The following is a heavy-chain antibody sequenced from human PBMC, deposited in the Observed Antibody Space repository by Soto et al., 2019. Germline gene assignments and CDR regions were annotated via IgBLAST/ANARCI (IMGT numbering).Heavy chain of an antibody. D-gene: IGHD2-2*02. CDR2: IYYSGST. Sequence: SETLSLTCTVSGGSVSSGSYYWSWIRQPPGKGLEWIGYIYYSGSTNYNPSLKSRVTISVDTSKNQFSLKLNSVTAADTAVYYCARGSHYIYIDYRGQATLLTVST. J-gene: IGHJ4*02. CDR3: ARGSHYIYIDY. CDR1: GGSVSSGSYY. V-gene: IGHV4-61*01.